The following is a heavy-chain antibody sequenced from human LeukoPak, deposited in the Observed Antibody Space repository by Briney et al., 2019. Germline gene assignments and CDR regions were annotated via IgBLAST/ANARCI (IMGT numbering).Heavy chain of an antibody. CDR3: ARGAGGYGPHDY. D-gene: IGHD5-12*01. J-gene: IGHJ4*02. V-gene: IGHV1-2*02. CDR2: INPNSGGT. Sequence: ASVKVSCKASGYTFTGYYMHWVRRAPGQGLEWMGWINPNSGGTNYAQKFQGRVTMTRDTSISTAYMELSRLRSDDTAVYYCARGAGGYGPHDYWGQGTLVTVSS. CDR1: GYTFTGYY.